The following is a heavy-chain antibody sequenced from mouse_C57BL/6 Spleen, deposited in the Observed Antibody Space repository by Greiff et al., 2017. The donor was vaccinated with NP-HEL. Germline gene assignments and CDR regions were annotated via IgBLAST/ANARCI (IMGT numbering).Heavy chain of an antibody. Sequence: SGAELVRPGASVKLSCTASGFNIKDDYMHWVKQRPEQGLEWIGWIDPENGDTEYASKFQGKATITADTSSNTAYLQLSSLTSEDTAVYYCTTGDYDGGYAMDYWGQGTSVTVSS. CDR3: TTGDYDGGYAMDY. V-gene: IGHV14-4*01. CDR1: GFNIKDDY. J-gene: IGHJ4*01. D-gene: IGHD2-4*01. CDR2: IDPENGDT.